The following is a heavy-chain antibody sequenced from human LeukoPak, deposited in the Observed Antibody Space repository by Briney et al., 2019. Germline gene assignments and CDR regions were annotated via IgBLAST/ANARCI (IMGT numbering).Heavy chain of an antibody. CDR1: GGSFSGDY. CDR3: ARQECNGGSCYSRAIWFDP. V-gene: IGHV4-34*01. CDR2: INHSGRT. J-gene: IGHJ5*02. D-gene: IGHD2-15*01. Sequence: SETLSLTCVVYGGSFSGDYWSWIRQPPGRGLEWIGEINHSGRTNYNPSLKSRVTISVDTSKNQFSLKLSSVTAADTAVYYCARQECNGGSCYSRAIWFDPWGQGTLVTVSS.